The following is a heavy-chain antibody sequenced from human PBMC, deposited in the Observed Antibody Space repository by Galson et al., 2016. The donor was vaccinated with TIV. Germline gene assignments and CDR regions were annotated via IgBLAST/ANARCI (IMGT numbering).Heavy chain of an antibody. CDR2: INPDGGDT. Sequence: SVKVSCKASGYTFSHYYMHWVRQAPGEGLEWMGIINPDGGDTNYTQKFQGRVIMTRDMSTTTVYMELSSLRSEDTAIYYCARAAPDQHFDYGGQGSLVTVSS. V-gene: IGHV1-46*01. J-gene: IGHJ4*02. CDR1: GYTFSHYY. CDR3: ARAAPDQHFDY.